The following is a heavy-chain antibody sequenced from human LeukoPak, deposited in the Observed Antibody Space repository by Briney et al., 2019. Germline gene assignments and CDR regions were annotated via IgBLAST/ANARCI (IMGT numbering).Heavy chain of an antibody. CDR1: EFSFSSYA. D-gene: IGHD3-3*01. CDR3: VRDRYDWTQYFYYYYMDV. CDR2: ISHDGINK. Sequence: PGRSLRLSCAASEFSFSSYAMHWVRQPPGKGLEWVAVISHDGINKYYEDSVRGRLTISRDNSKNTLYLQMASLRAEDTAVYYCVRDRYDWTQYFYYYYMDVWGKGTTVTVSS. V-gene: IGHV3-30*04. J-gene: IGHJ6*03.